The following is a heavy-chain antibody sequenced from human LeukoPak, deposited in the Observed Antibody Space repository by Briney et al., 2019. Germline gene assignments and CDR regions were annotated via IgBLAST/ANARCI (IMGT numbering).Heavy chain of an antibody. D-gene: IGHD3-9*01. J-gene: IGHJ4*02. CDR2: INPNSGGT. CDR3: ARYDILTPGDY. CDR1: GCTFTDYY. V-gene: IGHV1-2*02. Sequence: GASVKVTCKDSGCTFTDYYMHWVRQAPGQGLGWMGWINPNSGGTNYAQKFQGRVTMTRDTSISTAYMELSRLRSDDTAVYYCARYDILTPGDYWGQGTLVTVSS.